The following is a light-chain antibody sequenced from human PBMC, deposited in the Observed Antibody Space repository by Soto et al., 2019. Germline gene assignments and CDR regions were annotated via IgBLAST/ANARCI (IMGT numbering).Light chain of an antibody. CDR2: ASS. V-gene: IGKV1-39*01. J-gene: IGKJ5*01. CDR1: QRISTY. Sequence: DLLLSKSPSSLSALVGDKVTITCRASQRISTYLHWFQQKPGKAPELLIFASSSFQTGVPSRFSGSGAGTEFTLTISNLQPEDFALYYCQQTYRSPITFGQGTGLEIK. CDR3: QQTYRSPIT.